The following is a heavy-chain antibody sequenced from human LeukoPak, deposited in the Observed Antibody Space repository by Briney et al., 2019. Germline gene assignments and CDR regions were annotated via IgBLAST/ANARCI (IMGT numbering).Heavy chain of an antibody. J-gene: IGHJ4*02. CDR1: DYTFTGYY. V-gene: IGHV1-2*02. D-gene: IGHD2-15*01. Sequence: GASVKVSCKASDYTFTGYYMHWVRQAPGQGTEWMGWINPNSGVTGYVQKCEGRVTMTRRTSISTAYLELSTLRSDDTALSYCVGRNPDCSGPQCPFDYWGQGTLVTVSS. CDR3: VGRNPDCSGPQCPFDY. CDR2: INPNSGVT.